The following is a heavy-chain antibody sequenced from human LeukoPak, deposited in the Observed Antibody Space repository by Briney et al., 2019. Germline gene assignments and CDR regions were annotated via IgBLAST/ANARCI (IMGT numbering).Heavy chain of an antibody. CDR3: ARSRATYGDPNWFDP. J-gene: IGHJ5*02. D-gene: IGHD4-17*01. V-gene: IGHV4-39*01. Sequence: PSETLSLTCTVSGGSISSSSYYWGWIRQPPGKELEWIGSIYYSGSTYYNPSLKSRVTISVDTSKNQFSLKLSSVTAADTAVYYCARSRATYGDPNWFDPWGQGTLVTVSS. CDR1: GGSISSSSYY. CDR2: IYYSGST.